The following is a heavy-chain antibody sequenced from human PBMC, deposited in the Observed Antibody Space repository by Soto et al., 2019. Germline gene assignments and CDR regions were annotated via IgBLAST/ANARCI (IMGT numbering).Heavy chain of an antibody. CDR2: IGTAGDT. Sequence: AGGSLRLSCAASGFTFSSYDMHWVRQATGKGLEWVSAIGTAGDTYYPGSVKGRFTISRENAKNSLYLQMNSLRAEDTAVYYCARDRRYYGSGSYPAYYYYGMDVWGQGTLVTVSS. V-gene: IGHV3-13*01. CDR1: GFTFSSYD. CDR3: ARDRRYYGSGSYPAYYYYGMDV. D-gene: IGHD3-10*01. J-gene: IGHJ6*02.